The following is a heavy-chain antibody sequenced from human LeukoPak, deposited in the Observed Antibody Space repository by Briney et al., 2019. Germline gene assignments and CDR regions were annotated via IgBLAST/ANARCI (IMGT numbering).Heavy chain of an antibody. Sequence: PSETLSLTCTVSGGSFTSYYWSWIRQPAGKGLEWIGRIYTSGSTNYNPSLKSRVTMSVDTSKNQFSLKLSSVTAADTAVYYCARGHYGDYYNWFDPWGQGTLVTVSS. D-gene: IGHD4-17*01. CDR2: IYTSGST. CDR1: GGSFTSYY. V-gene: IGHV4-4*07. CDR3: ARGHYGDYYNWFDP. J-gene: IGHJ5*02.